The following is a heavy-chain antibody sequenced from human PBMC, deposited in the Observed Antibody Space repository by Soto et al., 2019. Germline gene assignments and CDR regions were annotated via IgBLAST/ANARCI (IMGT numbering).Heavy chain of an antibody. CDR1: GFTSSSYG. CDR3: ARQLGGSYLNWFDP. J-gene: IGHJ5*02. D-gene: IGHD1-26*01. V-gene: IGHV3-33*01. CDR2: IWYDGSNK. Sequence: QVQLVESGGGVVQPGRSLRLSCAASGFTSSSYGMHWVRQAPGKGLEWVAVIWYDGSNKYYADSVKGRFTISRDNSKNTLYLQMNSLRAEDTAVYYCARQLGGSYLNWFDPWGQGTLVTVSP.